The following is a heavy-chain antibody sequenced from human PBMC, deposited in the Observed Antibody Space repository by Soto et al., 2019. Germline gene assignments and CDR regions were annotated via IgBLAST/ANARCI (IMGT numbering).Heavy chain of an antibody. J-gene: IGHJ5*02. Sequence: ASVKVSCKASGYTFTSYAMHWVRQAPGQRLEWMGWINAGNGNTKYSQKFQGRVTITRDTSVSTAYMELSSLRSEDTAVYYCARTILYNNWFDPWGQGTLVTVSA. V-gene: IGHV1-3*01. D-gene: IGHD3-10*01. CDR3: ARTILYNNWFDP. CDR1: GYTFTSYA. CDR2: INAGNGNT.